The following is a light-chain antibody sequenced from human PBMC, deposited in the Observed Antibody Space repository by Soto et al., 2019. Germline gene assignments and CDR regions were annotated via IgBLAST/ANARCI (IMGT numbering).Light chain of an antibody. CDR3: QQYNSYSPWT. CDR1: QSISSW. CDR2: DAS. V-gene: IGKV1-5*01. J-gene: IGKJ1*01. Sequence: DIQMTQSPSTLSASVGDRVTISCRASQSISSWLAWYQQKPGKAPKLLIYDASSLESRVQSRLSGSGFWTEFTLTISSLQPDDFATYYCQQYNSYSPWTFGQGTKVDIK.